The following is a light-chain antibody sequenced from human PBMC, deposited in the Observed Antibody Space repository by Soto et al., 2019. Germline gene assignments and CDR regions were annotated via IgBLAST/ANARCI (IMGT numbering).Light chain of an antibody. CDR1: NIGSKS. Sequence: SSELTQPPSVSVAPGKTARITCGGNNIGSKSVHWYQQKPGQAPVLVIYYDSDRPSGIPERFSGSNSGNTATLTISRVEAGDEADYYCQVWDSSSDPHVVFAGGTKLTVL. V-gene: IGLV3-21*04. CDR2: YDS. CDR3: QVWDSSSDPHVV. J-gene: IGLJ2*01.